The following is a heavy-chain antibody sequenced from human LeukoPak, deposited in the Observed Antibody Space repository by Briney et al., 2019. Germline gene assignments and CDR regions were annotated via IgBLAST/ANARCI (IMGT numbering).Heavy chain of an antibody. Sequence: AGSLRLSCAASGFTFSSYSMSWVRQAPGEGLEWVSTVSGSNGNTHYADSVKGRFTISRDNSNNTLYLQMNSLRAEDTAVYYCVRESPVAAVGRSWFDPWGQGTLVTVSS. CDR1: GFTFSSYS. D-gene: IGHD6-13*01. CDR3: VRESPVAAVGRSWFDP. CDR2: VSGSNGNT. V-gene: IGHV3-23*01. J-gene: IGHJ5*02.